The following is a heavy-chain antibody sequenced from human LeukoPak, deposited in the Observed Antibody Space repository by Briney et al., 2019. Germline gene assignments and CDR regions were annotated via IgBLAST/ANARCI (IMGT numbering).Heavy chain of an antibody. J-gene: IGHJ4*02. CDR3: ARHDVEDTAMVLSLLGLDY. CDR2: IYYSGST. D-gene: IGHD5-18*01. Sequence: SETLSLTCTVSGGSISSSSYYWGWIRQPPGKGLEWIGSIYYSGSTYYNPSLKSRVTISVDTSKNQFSLKLSSVTAADTAVYYCARHDVEDTAMVLSLLGLDYWGQGTLVTVSS. CDR1: GGSISSSSYY. V-gene: IGHV4-39*01.